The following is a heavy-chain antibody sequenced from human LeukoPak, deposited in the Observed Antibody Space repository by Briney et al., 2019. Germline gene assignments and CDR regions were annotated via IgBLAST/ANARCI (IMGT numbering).Heavy chain of an antibody. J-gene: IGHJ4*02. CDR1: GFTLSTYG. CDR3: VRTSDGYNVADFDY. CDR2: ISSSSSFI. Sequence: GESLRLSCAASGFTLSTYGMNWVRRAPGKGLEWVSTISSSSSFIYYADSVKGRFTISRDNAKSSLYLQMNSLRAEDTAVYYCVRTSDGYNVADFDYWGQGTLVIVSS. D-gene: IGHD5-24*01. V-gene: IGHV3-21*01.